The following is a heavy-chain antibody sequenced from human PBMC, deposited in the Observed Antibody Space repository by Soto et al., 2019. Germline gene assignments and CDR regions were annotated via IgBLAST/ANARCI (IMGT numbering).Heavy chain of an antibody. CDR3: ARARATVTTRNVYGMDV. Sequence: GGSLRLSCAASGFAFSSYSMNWVRQAPGKGLEWVSSISSSSSYIYYADSVKGRSTISRDNAKNSLYLQMNSLRAEDTAVYYCARARATVTTRNVYGMDVWGQGTTVTVSS. V-gene: IGHV3-21*01. D-gene: IGHD4-4*01. CDR1: GFAFSSYS. J-gene: IGHJ6*02. CDR2: ISSSSSYI.